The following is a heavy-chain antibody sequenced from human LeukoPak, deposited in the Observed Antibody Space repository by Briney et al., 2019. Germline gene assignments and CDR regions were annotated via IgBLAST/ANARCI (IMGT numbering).Heavy chain of an antibody. CDR3: ARKGDDYVWGSYRSNYMDV. D-gene: IGHD3-16*02. CDR1: GGSISSYY. CDR2: IYYSGST. J-gene: IGHJ6*03. Sequence: SETLSLTCTVSGGSISSYYWSWIRQPPGKGLEWIGYIYYSGSTNYNPSLKSRVTISVDTSKNQFSLKLSSVTAADTAVYYCARKGDDYVWGSYRSNYMDVWGKGTTVTVSS. V-gene: IGHV4-59*01.